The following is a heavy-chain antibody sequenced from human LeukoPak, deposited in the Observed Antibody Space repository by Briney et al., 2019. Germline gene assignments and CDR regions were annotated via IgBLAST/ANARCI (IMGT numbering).Heavy chain of an antibody. Sequence: GGSLRLSCAASGFTFSSYGMHWVRQAPGKGLEWVAVISYDGSNKYYADSVKGRFTISRDNSKNTVYLQMNSLRAEDTAVYYRAKEDGSGSSVFLDAFDIWGQGTMVTVSS. D-gene: IGHD3-10*01. V-gene: IGHV3-30*18. CDR2: ISYDGSNK. CDR3: AKEDGSGSSVFLDAFDI. CDR1: GFTFSSYG. J-gene: IGHJ3*02.